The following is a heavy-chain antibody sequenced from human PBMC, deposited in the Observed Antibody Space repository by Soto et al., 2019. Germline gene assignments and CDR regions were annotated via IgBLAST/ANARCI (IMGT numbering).Heavy chain of an antibody. CDR2: ISYDGSNK. Sequence: PGGSLRLSCAASGFTFSSYGMHWVRQAPGKGLEWVAVISYDGSNKYYADSVKGRFTISRDNSKNTLYLQMNSLRAEDTAVYYCAKIVGDFWSGYPHWGGRAFDIWGQGTMVTVSS. CDR3: AKIVGDFWSGYPHWGGRAFDI. CDR1: GFTFSSYG. D-gene: IGHD3-3*01. J-gene: IGHJ3*02. V-gene: IGHV3-30*18.